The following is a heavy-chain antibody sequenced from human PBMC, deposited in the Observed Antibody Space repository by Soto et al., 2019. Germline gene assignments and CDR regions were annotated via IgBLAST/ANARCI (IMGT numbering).Heavy chain of an antibody. V-gene: IGHV3-30*18. CDR2: VSFDGSHE. Sequence: QVQLVESGGGVVQPGRSLRLSCAAPGFTLSAYVMHWVRQAPGKGLEWVAGVSFDGSHEYYADSVKGRFTTSRDNSKNTLYLQMNSLRAEDTALYYCAKGSLGDYDYYGMDVWGEGTTVNVSS. D-gene: IGHD3-16*01. J-gene: IGHJ6*04. CDR3: AKGSLGDYDYYGMDV. CDR1: GFTLSAYV.